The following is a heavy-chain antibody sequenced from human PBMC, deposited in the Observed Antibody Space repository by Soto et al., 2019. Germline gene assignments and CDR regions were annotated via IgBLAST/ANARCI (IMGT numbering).Heavy chain of an antibody. Sequence: QLQLQESGSGLVKPSQTLSPTCVVSGDSISSGGYSWNWIRQPPGKGLEWIGHTYHSGGTLYNPSLDSRVTISVDKSKNQFSLRLTSVTAADTAVYYCARDSLSGYYFDYWGQGTLVTVSS. V-gene: IGHV4-30-2*01. CDR2: TYHSGGT. J-gene: IGHJ4*02. D-gene: IGHD3-22*01. CDR1: GDSISSGGYS. CDR3: ARDSLSGYYFDY.